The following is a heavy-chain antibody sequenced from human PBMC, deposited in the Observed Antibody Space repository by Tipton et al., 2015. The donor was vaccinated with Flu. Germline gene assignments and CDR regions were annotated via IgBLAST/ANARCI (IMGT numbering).Heavy chain of an antibody. CDR2: IYSNQYT. CDR3: ASDPSLGMPDSFDY. CDR1: GGFVSSYY. D-gene: IGHD2-2*01. J-gene: IGHJ4*02. Sequence: TLSLTCTVSGGFVSSYYWNWIRQPPGKGLEWIGYIYSNQYTKYNPSLKSRVTVSVDPSMSQFSLRLTSVTAADTAVYYCASDPSLGMPDSFDYWGQGILVTASS. V-gene: IGHV4-4*09.